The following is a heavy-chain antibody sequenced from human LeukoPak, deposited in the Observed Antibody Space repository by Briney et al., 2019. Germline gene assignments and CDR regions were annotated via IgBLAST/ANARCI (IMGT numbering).Heavy chain of an antibody. CDR2: ISGTGTTI. Sequence: GGSLRLSCAASGFTFSAYSMNWVRQAPGKGLEWISYISGTGTTIYYADSVKGRFTSSRDNAKNSLYLQMHSLRDEDTAVYYCALYCISTACYGTVMYWGPGTLVTVSS. CDR3: ALYCISTACYGTVMY. D-gene: IGHD2-2*01. CDR1: GFTFSAYS. J-gene: IGHJ4*02. V-gene: IGHV3-48*02.